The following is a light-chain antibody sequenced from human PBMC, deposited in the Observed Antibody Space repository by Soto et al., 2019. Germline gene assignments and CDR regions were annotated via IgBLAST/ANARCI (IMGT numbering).Light chain of an antibody. V-gene: IGKV1-6*01. CDR1: QGIGNA. Sequence: AIQMPQSPSSLSASVGDRVTISCRASQGIGNALGWYQQKPGKPPKVLIYGASNLQSGVPPRFSGSGSGTDFTLAISSLQTEYSATYDGLPDINYPWTFGQGTKVDIK. CDR2: GAS. J-gene: IGKJ1*01. CDR3: LPDINYPWT.